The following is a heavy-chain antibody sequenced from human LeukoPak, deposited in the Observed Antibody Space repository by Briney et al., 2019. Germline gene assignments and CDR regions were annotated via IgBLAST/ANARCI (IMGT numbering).Heavy chain of an antibody. CDR2: IYPGDSDT. Sequence: GESLNISCKGSGYSFTSYWIGWVRQMPGKGLEWMGIIYPGDSDTRYSPSFQGQVTISADKSISTAYLQWSSLKASDTAMYYCARRAVLGEYYYDSSGFDYWGQGTLVTVSS. CDR3: ARRAVLGEYYYDSSGFDY. V-gene: IGHV5-51*01. CDR1: GYSFTSYW. D-gene: IGHD3-22*01. J-gene: IGHJ4*02.